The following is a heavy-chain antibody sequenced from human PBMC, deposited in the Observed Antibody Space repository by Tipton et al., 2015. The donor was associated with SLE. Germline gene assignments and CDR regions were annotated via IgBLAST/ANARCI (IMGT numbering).Heavy chain of an antibody. V-gene: IGHV3-7*01. CDR1: GFTFSTYW. Sequence: SLRLSCAASGFTFSTYWMNWVRQAPGKGLEWVANIDEDGSEKYYVDSVKGRFTISRDNAKNSLFLQMNSLRAEDTAVCYCARVLSGPFDYWGQGTLVTVSS. D-gene: IGHD1-26*01. J-gene: IGHJ4*01. CDR3: ARVLSGPFDY. CDR2: IDEDGSEK.